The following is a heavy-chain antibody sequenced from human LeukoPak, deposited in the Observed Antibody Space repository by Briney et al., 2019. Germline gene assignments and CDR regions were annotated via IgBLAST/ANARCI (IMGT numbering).Heavy chain of an antibody. CDR3: ARWRSGSCSD. CDR2: ISGSGNRT. CDR1: GFTFSSYA. Sequence: GGSLRLSCAASGFTFSSYAMSWVRQAPGKGLEWVSSISGSGNRTYYADSVKGRFTISRDNSKNTLFLQMNSLRAEDTAVYYCARWRSGSCSDWGQGTLVTVSS. D-gene: IGHD1-26*01. V-gene: IGHV3-23*01. J-gene: IGHJ4*02.